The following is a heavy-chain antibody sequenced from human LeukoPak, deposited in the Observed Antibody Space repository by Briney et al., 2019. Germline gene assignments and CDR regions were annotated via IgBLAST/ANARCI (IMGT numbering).Heavy chain of an antibody. CDR1: GFTFSSYS. J-gene: IGHJ3*02. Sequence: GGSLRLSCAASGFTFSSYSMNWVRQAPGKGLEWVSSISSSSYIYYADSVKGRFTISRDNAKNSLYLQMNSLRAEDTAVHYCARDQYSGSYSPPPYIWGQGTMVTVSS. D-gene: IGHD1-26*01. V-gene: IGHV3-21*01. CDR2: ISSSSYI. CDR3: ARDQYSGSYSPPPYI.